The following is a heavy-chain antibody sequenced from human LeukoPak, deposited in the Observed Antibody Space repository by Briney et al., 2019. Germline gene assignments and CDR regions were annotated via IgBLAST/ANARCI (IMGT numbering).Heavy chain of an antibody. Sequence: GGSLRLSCVASGFTFSSYEMNWVRQAPGKGLEWVSYVTGSGTGVHHGDSVKGRFTISRDNAKNSLYLQMDSLRVEDTAVYYCARDENGWYSGVDSWGQGTLVIVSS. CDR1: GFTFSSYE. J-gene: IGHJ4*02. D-gene: IGHD6-19*01. CDR3: ARDENGWYSGVDS. CDR2: VTGSGTGV. V-gene: IGHV3-48*03.